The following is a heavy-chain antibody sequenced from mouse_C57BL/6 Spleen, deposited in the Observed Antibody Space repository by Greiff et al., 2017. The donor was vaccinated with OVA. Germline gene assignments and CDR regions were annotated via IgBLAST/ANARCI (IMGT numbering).Heavy chain of an antibody. D-gene: IGHD4-1*01. Sequence: VQLKESGPGLVAPSQSLSITCTVSGFSLTSYGVHWVRQPPGKGLEWLVVIWSDGSTTYNSALKSRLSISKDNSKSQVFLKMNSLQTDVTAMYYCARHANPHYYAMDYWGQGTSVTVSS. J-gene: IGHJ4*01. CDR3: ARHANPHYYAMDY. CDR2: IWSDGST. V-gene: IGHV2-6-1*01. CDR1: GFSLTSYG.